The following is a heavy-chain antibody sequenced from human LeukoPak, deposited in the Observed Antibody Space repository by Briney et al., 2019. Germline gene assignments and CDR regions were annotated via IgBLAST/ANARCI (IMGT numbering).Heavy chain of an antibody. J-gene: IGHJ5*02. D-gene: IGHD4-23*01. CDR2: IYHSGTT. V-gene: IGHV4-4*02. CDR1: GGSFSSSHW. CDR3: ARSRWRWFDP. Sequence: SETLSLTCAVSGGSFSSSHWWNWVRQSPGKGLEWIGEIYHSGTTNYNPSLKSRVTISVDTSKNQFSLKLSSVTAADTAVYYCARSRWRWFDPWGQGTLVTVSS.